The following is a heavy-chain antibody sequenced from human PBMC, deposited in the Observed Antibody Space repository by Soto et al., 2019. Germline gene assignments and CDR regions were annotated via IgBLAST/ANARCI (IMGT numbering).Heavy chain of an antibody. D-gene: IGHD3-22*01. Sequence: GGSLRLSCAASVFTFSSYAMHWVRQAPGKGLEWVAVISYDGSNKYYADSVKGRFTISRDNSKNTLYLQMNSLRAEDTAVYYCARDRYYYDSSGYYSSYYYYGMDVWGQGTTVTVSS. CDR3: ARDRYYYDSSGYYSSYYYYGMDV. CDR2: ISYDGSNK. J-gene: IGHJ6*02. V-gene: IGHV3-30-3*01. CDR1: VFTFSSYA.